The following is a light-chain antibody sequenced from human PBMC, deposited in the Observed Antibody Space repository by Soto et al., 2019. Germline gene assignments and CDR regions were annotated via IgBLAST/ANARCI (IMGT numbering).Light chain of an antibody. CDR3: QQRSNWPLT. CDR1: QSVSSY. Sequence: EIVLTQSPATLSLSPGERATLSCRASQSVSSYLAWYQQKPGQAPRLLIYDASNRATGIPARFSGSGSGTDFTLPISRLAPEDFAVYYCQQRSNWPLTFGGGTKVEIK. V-gene: IGKV3-11*01. J-gene: IGKJ4*01. CDR2: DAS.